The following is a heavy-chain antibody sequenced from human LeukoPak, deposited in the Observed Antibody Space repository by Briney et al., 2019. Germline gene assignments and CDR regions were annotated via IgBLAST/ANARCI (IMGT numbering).Heavy chain of an antibody. CDR1: GGSISSSSYY. CDR2: IYYSGST. Sequence: SETLSLTCTVSGGSISSSSYYWGWIRQPPGKGLEWIGSIYYSGSTYYNPSLKSRVTISVDTSKNQFSLKLSSVTAADTAVYYCARYRKYYFDYWGQGTLVTVSS. V-gene: IGHV4-39*07. D-gene: IGHD2-2*01. J-gene: IGHJ4*02. CDR3: ARYRKYYFDY.